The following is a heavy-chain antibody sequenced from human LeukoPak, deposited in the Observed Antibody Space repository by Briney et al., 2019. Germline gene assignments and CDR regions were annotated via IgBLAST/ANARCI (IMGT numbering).Heavy chain of an antibody. Sequence: GGSLRLSCAASGYTFSEAWMHWVRQAPGKGLVWVSRINNDGSTTRYADSVKGRFTISRDNAKNTLYLQMNSLRAEDTAVYYCARVSGPGMNEYFHLWGQGTLVTVSS. D-gene: IGHD3-10*01. CDR3: ARVSGPGMNEYFHL. CDR1: GYTFSEAW. J-gene: IGHJ1*01. CDR2: INNDGSTT. V-gene: IGHV3-74*01.